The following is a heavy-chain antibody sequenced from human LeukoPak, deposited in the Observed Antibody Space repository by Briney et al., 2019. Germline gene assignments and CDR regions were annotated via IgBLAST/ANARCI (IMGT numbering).Heavy chain of an antibody. V-gene: IGHV5-51*01. D-gene: IGHD6-6*01. J-gene: IGHJ6*02. CDR3: ATSYSRSSVYFYYGLDF. CDR2: VYPGDSNT. CDR1: GYSLTTYW. Sequence: GESLKISCQGSGYSLTTYWIAWVRQMPGKGLEWMGVVYPGDSNTRYSPSFQGQVTISADKSISTAFLQWSSLKASDTAMYYCATSYSRSSVYFYYGLDFWGQGTTVTVSS.